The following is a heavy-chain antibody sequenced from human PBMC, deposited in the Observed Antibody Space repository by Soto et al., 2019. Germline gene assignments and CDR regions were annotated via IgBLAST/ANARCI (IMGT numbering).Heavy chain of an antibody. D-gene: IGHD2-2*01. V-gene: IGHV4-31*03. CDR3: AREGCSSTSCYNWFDP. CDR1: GGSISSGGYY. CDR2: IYYSGST. Sequence: SETLSLTCTVSGGSISSGGYYWSWIRQHPGKGLEWIGYIYYSGSTYYNPSLKSRVTISVDTSKNQFSLKLGSVTAADTAVYYCAREGCSSTSCYNWFDPWRQGTLVTVSS. J-gene: IGHJ5*02.